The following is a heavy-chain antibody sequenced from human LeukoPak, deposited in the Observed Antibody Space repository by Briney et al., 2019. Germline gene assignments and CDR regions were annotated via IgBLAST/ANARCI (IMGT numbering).Heavy chain of an antibody. D-gene: IGHD1-7*01. J-gene: IGHJ5*02. CDR1: GGSISSYY. Sequence: PSETLSLTCTVSGGSISSYYWSWIRQPPGKGLEWIGYIYYSGSTNYNPSLKSRVTISVDTSKNQFSLKLSSVTAADTAVYYCARGFGDWNYEGINWFDPWGQGTLVTVSS. CDR2: IYYSGST. V-gene: IGHV4-59*01. CDR3: ARGFGDWNYEGINWFDP.